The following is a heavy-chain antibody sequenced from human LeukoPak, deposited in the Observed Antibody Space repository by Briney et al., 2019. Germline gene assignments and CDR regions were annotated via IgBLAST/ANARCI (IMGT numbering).Heavy chain of an antibody. CDR1: GGSISSSNYY. D-gene: IGHD1-26*01. V-gene: IGHV4-39*02. CDR2: ISYSGRT. Sequence: SETLSLTCTVSGGSISSSNYYWGWIRQSPGRGLEWIGSISYSGRTHYNPSLKSRVSISVDTSNNHFSLKLASVTAADTSVFYCARLVGVTDYFDYWGQGTLVTVSS. J-gene: IGHJ4*02. CDR3: ARLVGVTDYFDY.